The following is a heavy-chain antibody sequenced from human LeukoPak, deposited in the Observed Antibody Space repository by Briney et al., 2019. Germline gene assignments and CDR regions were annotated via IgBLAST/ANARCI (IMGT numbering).Heavy chain of an antibody. CDR2: INSDGSST. CDR1: GFTFSSYW. Sequence: GGSLRLSCAASGFTFSSYWMHWVRQAPGKGLVWVSRINSDGSSTSYADSVKGRFTISRDNAKNTLYLQMNSLRAEDTAVYYCAKDKSSSSGAFDYWGQGTLVTVSS. CDR3: AKDKSSSSGAFDY. V-gene: IGHV3-74*01. D-gene: IGHD6-6*01. J-gene: IGHJ4*02.